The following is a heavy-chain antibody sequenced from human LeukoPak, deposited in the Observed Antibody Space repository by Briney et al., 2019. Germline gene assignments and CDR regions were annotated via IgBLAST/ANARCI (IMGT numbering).Heavy chain of an antibody. J-gene: IGHJ4*02. V-gene: IGHV3-21*01. D-gene: IGHD6-6*01. CDR1: GFTFSSYS. Sequence: GGSLRLSCAASGFTFSSYSMNWVRQAPGKGLEWVSSISSSSSYIYYADSVKGRFTISRDNAKNSLYLQMNSLRAEDTAVYYCARDRIRKDSSSFDYWGQGTLVTVSS. CDR3: ARDRIRKDSSSFDY. CDR2: ISSSSSYI.